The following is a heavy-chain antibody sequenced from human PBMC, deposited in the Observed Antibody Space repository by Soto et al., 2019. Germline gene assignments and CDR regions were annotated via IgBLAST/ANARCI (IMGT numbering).Heavy chain of an antibody. CDR1: GGSITNYY. CDR3: ARHGFGHLHGLVDV. Sequence: QVQLQESGPGLVKPSETLSLTCTVSGGSITNYYCSWFRQPPGKGLEWIGYIQYNGYSAYNLSLKRRVTMSMDTSKTPFSLMVESVTATDTDVYYCARHGFGHLHGLVDVWGQGTTVIVSS. D-gene: IGHD3-10*01. J-gene: IGHJ6*02. V-gene: IGHV4-59*08. CDR2: IQYNGYS.